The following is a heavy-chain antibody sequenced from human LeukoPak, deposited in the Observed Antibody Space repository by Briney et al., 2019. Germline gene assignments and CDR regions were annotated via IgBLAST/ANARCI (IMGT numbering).Heavy chain of an antibody. CDR2: IYYSGST. Sequence: KGSETLSLTCTVSGGSISSSSYYWGWIRQPPGKGLEWIGSIYYSGSTYYNPSLKSRVTISVDTSKNQFSLKLSSVTAADTAVYYCATLGTTVTTDYYYYYMDVWGKGTTVTVSS. D-gene: IGHD4-17*01. CDR1: GGSISSSSYY. J-gene: IGHJ6*03. CDR3: ATLGTTVTTDYYYYYMDV. V-gene: IGHV4-39*01.